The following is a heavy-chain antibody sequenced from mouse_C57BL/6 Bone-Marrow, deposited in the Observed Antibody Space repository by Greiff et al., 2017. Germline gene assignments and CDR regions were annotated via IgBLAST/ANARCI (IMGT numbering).Heavy chain of an antibody. CDR3: APSITTVVATDY. D-gene: IGHD1-1*01. V-gene: IGHV14-2*01. J-gene: IGHJ4*01. CDR1: GFNIKDYY. CDR2: IDPEDGET. Sequence: VHVKQSGAELVKPGASVKLSCTASGFNIKDYYMHWVKQRTEQGLEWIGRIDPEDGETKYAPKFQGKATITADTSSNTAYLQLSSLTSEDTAVYYCAPSITTVVATDYWGQGTSVTVSS.